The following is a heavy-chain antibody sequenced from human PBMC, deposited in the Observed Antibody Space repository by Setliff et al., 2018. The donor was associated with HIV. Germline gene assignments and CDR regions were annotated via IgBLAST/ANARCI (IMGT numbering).Heavy chain of an antibody. J-gene: IGHJ6*03. Sequence: SETLSLPCPVSGGPVSTYYWSWIRPPAGKGLEWIGRFYVGGDTNYNPSLKCLVTMSVHTSKKQFSLTLKSVTAADTAVYYCAVTAHNLLRGYMDVWGKGTKVTVSS. CDR1: GGPVSTYY. V-gene: IGHV4-4*07. D-gene: IGHD4-4*01. CDR2: FYVGGDT. CDR3: AVTAHNLLRGYMDV.